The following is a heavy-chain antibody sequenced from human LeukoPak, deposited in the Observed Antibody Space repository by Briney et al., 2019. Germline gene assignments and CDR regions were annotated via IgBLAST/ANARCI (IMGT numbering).Heavy chain of an antibody. Sequence: SETLSLTCTVSGGSISVSSYYWGWIRQPPGKELEWIGSIYYSGSTYYSPSLKSRVTISVDTSQNPFSLKLGSVAAADTAVYYCARSGGYGLFDYWGQGILVTVSS. D-gene: IGHD6-25*01. V-gene: IGHV4-39*01. CDR3: ARSGGYGLFDY. CDR1: GGSISVSSYY. CDR2: IYYSGST. J-gene: IGHJ4*02.